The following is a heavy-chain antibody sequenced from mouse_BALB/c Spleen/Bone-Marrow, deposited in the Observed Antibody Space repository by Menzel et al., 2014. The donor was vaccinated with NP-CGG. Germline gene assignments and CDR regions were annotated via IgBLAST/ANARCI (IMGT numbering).Heavy chain of an antibody. Sequence: VQLKQSGAELVKPGASVKLSCTASGFNIKDTYMHWVKQRPEQGLEWIGRIDPANGNTKYDPKFQGKATITADTSSTTAYLPLSSLTSEDTAVYYCALYCYGSSGFVYWVQGTLVAVSA. J-gene: IGHJ3*01. CDR1: GFNIKDTY. CDR2: IDPANGNT. V-gene: IGHV14-3*02. D-gene: IGHD1-1*01. CDR3: ALYCYGSSGFVY.